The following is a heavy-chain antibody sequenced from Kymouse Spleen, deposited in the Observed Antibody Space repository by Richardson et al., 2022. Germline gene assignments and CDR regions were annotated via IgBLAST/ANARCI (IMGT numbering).Heavy chain of an antibody. V-gene: IGHV6-1*01. CDR1: GDSVSSNSAA. CDR3: ARERVYSYYGSGSYKDAFDI. J-gene: IGHJ3*02. Sequence: QVQLQQSGPGLVKPSQTLSLTCAISGDSVSSNSAAWNWIRQSPSRGLEWLGRTYYRSKWYNDYAVSVKSRITINPDTSKNQFSLQLNSVTPEDTAVYYCARERVYSYYGSGSYKDAFDIWGQGTMVTVSS. D-gene: IGHD3-10*01. CDR2: TYYRSKWYN.